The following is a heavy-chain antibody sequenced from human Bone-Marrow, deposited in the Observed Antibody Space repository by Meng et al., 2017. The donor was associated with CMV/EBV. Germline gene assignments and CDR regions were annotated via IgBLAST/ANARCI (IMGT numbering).Heavy chain of an antibody. CDR2: INRSGNT. Sequence: SETLSLTCAIYSGSFSGYYWSWIRQPPGKGLEWIGEINRSGNTNYNPSLKSRVTMSVDTSKNQFSLKLSSVTAADTAVYYCAREGIWPQVYFDYWGQGTLVTVSS. CDR1: SGSFSGYY. CDR3: AREGIWPQVYFDY. V-gene: IGHV4-34*01. D-gene: IGHD6-13*01. J-gene: IGHJ4*02.